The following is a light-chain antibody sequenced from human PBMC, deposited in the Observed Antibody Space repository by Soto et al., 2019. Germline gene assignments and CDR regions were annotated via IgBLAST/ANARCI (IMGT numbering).Light chain of an antibody. CDR3: QKYKGAPRT. V-gene: IGKV1-27*01. CDR2: AAS. J-gene: IGKJ1*01. Sequence: DIQLTQSPSSLSASVGDRVTITCRASQGINNTLAWYQQKSGKVPSLLIFAASTLQSGVPSRFSGSGFETLFALTISGLQGEDVATYYRQKYKGAPRTFGQGTKV. CDR1: QGINNT.